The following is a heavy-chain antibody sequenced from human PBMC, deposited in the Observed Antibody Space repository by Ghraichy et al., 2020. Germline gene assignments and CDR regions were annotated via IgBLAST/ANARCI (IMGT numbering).Heavy chain of an antibody. Sequence: GGSLRLSCAASGFTFSSYGMHWVRQAPGKGLEWVAVISYDGSNKYYADSVKGRFTISRDNSKNTLYLQMNSLRAEDTAVYYCAKDPTPRLRITGTTGLPIAYFDYWGQGTLVTVSS. CDR3: AKDPTPRLRITGTTGLPIAYFDY. D-gene: IGHD1-20*01. V-gene: IGHV3-30*18. CDR2: ISYDGSNK. CDR1: GFTFSSYG. J-gene: IGHJ4*02.